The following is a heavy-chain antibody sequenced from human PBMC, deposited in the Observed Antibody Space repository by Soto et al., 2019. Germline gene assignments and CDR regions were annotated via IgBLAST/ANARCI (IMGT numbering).Heavy chain of an antibody. J-gene: IGHJ2*01. Sequence: QVQLVQSGAEVKKPGASVKVSCKASGYTFTSYDINWVRQATGQGLEWMGWMNPNSGNTGYAQKFQGRVTTTRNTSISTAYMELSSLRSEDTAVYYCARGRTYYYDSSGYYYVWYFDLWGRGTLVTVSS. CDR1: GYTFTSYD. CDR3: ARGRTYYYDSSGYYYVWYFDL. V-gene: IGHV1-8*01. CDR2: MNPNSGNT. D-gene: IGHD3-22*01.